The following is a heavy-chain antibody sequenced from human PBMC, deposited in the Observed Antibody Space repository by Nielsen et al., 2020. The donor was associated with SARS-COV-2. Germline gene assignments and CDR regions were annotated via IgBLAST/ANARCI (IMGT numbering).Heavy chain of an antibody. CDR2: ITNTADGSTV. D-gene: IGHD6-19*01. V-gene: IGHV3-11*01. CDR1: GLTLANYY. Sequence: GGSLRLSCAGSGLTLANYYMSWIRQAPGGGLEWVSYITNTADGSTVHYADSVQGRFTISRDNAKNSLYLQMDSFRADDTATYFCASSGWLDYWGPGTPVIVSP. CDR3: ASSGWLDY. J-gene: IGHJ4*02.